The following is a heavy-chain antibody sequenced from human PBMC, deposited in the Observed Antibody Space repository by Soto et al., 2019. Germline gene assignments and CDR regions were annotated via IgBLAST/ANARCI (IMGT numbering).Heavy chain of an antibody. CDR3: ARERSAAGTGWFDP. V-gene: IGHV1-8*01. CDR2: MNPNSGNT. CDR1: GYTFTSYD. J-gene: IGHJ5*02. Sequence: QVQLVQSGAEVKKPGASVKVSCKASGYTFTSYDINWVRQATGQGLEWMGWMNPNSGNTGYAQKVQGRDTMTRNTSISTAYMELSSLRSEDTAVYYCARERSAAGTGWFDPWGQGTLVTVSS. D-gene: IGHD6-13*01.